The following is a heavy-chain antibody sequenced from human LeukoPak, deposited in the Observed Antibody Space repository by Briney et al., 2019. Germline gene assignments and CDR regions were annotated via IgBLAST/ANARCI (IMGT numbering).Heavy chain of an antibody. CDR2: ISYDGSNK. D-gene: IGHD3-22*01. J-gene: IGHJ4*02. V-gene: IGHV3-30-3*01. CDR3: AREGDITMIVVARRNYFDY. Sequence: GGSQRLSCAASGFTFSSYAMHWVRQAPGKGLEWVAVISYDGSNKYYADSVKGRFTISRDNSKNTLYLQMNSLRAEDTAVYYCAREGDITMIVVARRNYFDYWGQGTLVTVSS. CDR1: GFTFSSYA.